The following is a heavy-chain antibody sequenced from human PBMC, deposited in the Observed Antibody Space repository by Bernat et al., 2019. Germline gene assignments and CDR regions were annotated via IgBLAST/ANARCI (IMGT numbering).Heavy chain of an antibody. D-gene: IGHD3-10*01. CDR3: ARDGVIEAAYYGMDV. CDR1: GFTFSSYA. V-gene: IGHV3-30-3*01. J-gene: IGHJ6*02. Sequence: QVQLVESGGGVVQPGRSLRLSCAASGFTFSSYAIHWVRQAPGKGLEWMAVISYDGSNKYYADSVKGRFTISRDNSKNTLYLQMNSLRAEDTAVYYCARDGVIEAAYYGMDVWGQGTTVTVSS. CDR2: ISYDGSNK.